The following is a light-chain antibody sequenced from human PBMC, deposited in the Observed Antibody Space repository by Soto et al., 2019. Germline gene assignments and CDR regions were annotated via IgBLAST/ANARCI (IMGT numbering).Light chain of an antibody. J-gene: IGKJ1*01. CDR1: QSVSSN. CDR3: QQYNNWSWT. Sequence: EIVMTQSPATLSVSPGERATLSCRASQSVSSNLAWYQQKPGQAPRLLIYGAFTRATGIPARFSGSGSGTEFTLTISSLQSEDFAVYCCQQYNNWSWTFGQGTKVDIK. CDR2: GAF. V-gene: IGKV3-15*01.